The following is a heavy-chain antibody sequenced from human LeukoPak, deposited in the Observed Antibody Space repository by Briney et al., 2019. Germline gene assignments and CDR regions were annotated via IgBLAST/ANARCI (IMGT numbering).Heavy chain of an antibody. Sequence: SETLSLTCTVSGGSISSYYWSWIRQPPGKGLEWIGEINHSGSTNYNPSLKSRVTISVDTSKNQFSLKLSSVTAADTAVYYCARVVAVAATYYYYYGMDVWGQGTTVTVSS. D-gene: IGHD6-19*01. V-gene: IGHV4-34*01. CDR1: GGSISSYY. CDR2: INHSGST. CDR3: ARVVAVAATYYYYYGMDV. J-gene: IGHJ6*02.